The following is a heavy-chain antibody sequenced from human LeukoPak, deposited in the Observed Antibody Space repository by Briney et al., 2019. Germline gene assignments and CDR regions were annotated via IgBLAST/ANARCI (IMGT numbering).Heavy chain of an antibody. J-gene: IGHJ6*02. CDR1: GGSISSSSYY. CDR3: ASLGEVVFGMDV. V-gene: IGHV4-39*01. Sequence: SETLSLTCTVSGGSISSSSYYWGWIRQPTGKGLEWIGSIYYSGSTYYNPSLKSRVTISVDTSKNQFSLKLSSVTAADTAVYYCASLGEVVFGMDVWGQGTTVTVSS. CDR2: IYYSGST. D-gene: IGHD6-6*01.